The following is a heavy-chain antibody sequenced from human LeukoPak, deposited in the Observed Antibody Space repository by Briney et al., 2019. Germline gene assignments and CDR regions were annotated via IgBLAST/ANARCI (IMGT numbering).Heavy chain of an antibody. CDR3: AGASSAVTNNWFDH. D-gene: IGHD4-17*01. CDR2: IYYSGST. CDR1: GGSISSGGYY. V-gene: IGHV4-31*03. Sequence: SETLSLTCTVSGGSISSGGYYWSWIRQHPGKGPEWIGYIYYSGSTYYNPSLKSRVTISVDTSKNQFSLKLSSVTAAETAVYYCAGASSAVTNNWFDHWGQGTLVTVSS. J-gene: IGHJ5*02.